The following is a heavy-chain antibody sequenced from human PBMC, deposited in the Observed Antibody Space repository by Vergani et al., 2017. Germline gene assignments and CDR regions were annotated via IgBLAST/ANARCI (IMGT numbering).Heavy chain of an antibody. CDR1: GFTFEDYS. D-gene: IGHD2-2*01. J-gene: IGHJ4*02. CDR3: TKGQVTVSAGLFDS. CDR2: ISWNSGYI. Sequence: EVQLVESGGHLAQPGRSLTLSCAAPGFTFEDYSMHWVRQAPDRGVEWMSGISWNSGYIGYADSVKGRFTISRDNAKTSLFLEMNSLRVDETAIYYCTKGQVTVSAGLFDSWGRGILVTVSS. V-gene: IGHV3-9*01.